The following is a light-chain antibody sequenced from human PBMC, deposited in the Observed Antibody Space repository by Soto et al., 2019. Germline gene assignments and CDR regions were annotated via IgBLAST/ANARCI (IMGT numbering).Light chain of an antibody. Sequence: DIQMTQSPSSLSASVGDRVSITCRASQGIRNFLAWYQNKPGKVPKLLIYAASTLQSGAPSRFIGSGSGTDFTLTISSLQPEDVATYYCQKYNSAPSLTFGGGTKVEIK. J-gene: IGKJ4*01. CDR3: QKYNSAPSLT. CDR2: AAS. V-gene: IGKV1-27*01. CDR1: QGIRNF.